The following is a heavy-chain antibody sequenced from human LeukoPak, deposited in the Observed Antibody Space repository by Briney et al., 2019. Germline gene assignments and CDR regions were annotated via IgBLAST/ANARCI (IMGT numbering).Heavy chain of an antibody. CDR1: GFTFSNYW. CDR3: AKNDY. V-gene: IGHV3-7*01. J-gene: IGHJ4*02. CDR2: INQNGSNQ. Sequence: GGSLRLSCAASGFTFSNYWMGWVRQAPGKGLEWVANINQNGSNQYYVDSVKGRFTISRDNAKNSLYLQMNSLRVEDTAMYYCAKNDYWGQGTLVTVSS.